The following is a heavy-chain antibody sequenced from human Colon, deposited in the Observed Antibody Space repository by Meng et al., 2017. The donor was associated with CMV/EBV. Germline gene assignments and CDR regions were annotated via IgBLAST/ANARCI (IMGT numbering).Heavy chain of an antibody. D-gene: IGHD3-3*01. CDR2: IVSSSTYI. CDR3: ARDMISGVVAFDY. J-gene: IGHJ4*02. Sequence: GESLKTSCAASGFTFSSYGMNWVRQAPGKGLEWVASIVSSSTYIFYADSVKGRFTISRDNGKNLLYLQLNDLRAEDTGVYYCARDMISGVVAFDYWGQGTLVTVSS. CDR1: GFTFSSYG. V-gene: IGHV3-21*06.